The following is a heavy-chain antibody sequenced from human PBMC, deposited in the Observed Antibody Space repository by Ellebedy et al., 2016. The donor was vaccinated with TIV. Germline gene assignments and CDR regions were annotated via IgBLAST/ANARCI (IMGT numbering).Heavy chain of an antibody. D-gene: IGHD5-12*01. CDR2: ISSSGSTI. V-gene: IGHV3-11*04. J-gene: IGHJ4*02. CDR3: ARERYSGYSPLNDY. Sequence: GESLKISXAASGFTFSDYYMSWIRQAPGKGLEWVSYISSSGSTIYYADSVKGRFTISRDNAKNSLYLQMNSLRDEDTAVYYCARERYSGYSPLNDYWGQGTLVTVSS. CDR1: GFTFSDYY.